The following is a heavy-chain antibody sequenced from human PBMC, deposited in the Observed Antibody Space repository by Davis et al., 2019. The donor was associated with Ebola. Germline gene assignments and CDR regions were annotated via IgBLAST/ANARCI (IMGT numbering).Heavy chain of an antibody. D-gene: IGHD5-18*01. V-gene: IGHV1-69*13. CDR1: VGTFSSYA. J-gene: IGHJ6*02. Sequence: AASVKVSCKASVGTFSSYAISWVRQAPGQGLEWLGGIIPIFGTANYAQKFQGRVTITADESTSTAYMELSSLRSEDTAVYYCASGEVQLWLQAYYYYGMDVWGQGTTVTVSS. CDR2: IIPIFGTA. CDR3: ASGEVQLWLQAYYYYGMDV.